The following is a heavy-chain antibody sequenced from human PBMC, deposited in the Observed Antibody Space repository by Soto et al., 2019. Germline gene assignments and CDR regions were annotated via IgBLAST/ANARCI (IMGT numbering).Heavy chain of an antibody. CDR1: GGTFISYA. J-gene: IGHJ4*02. Sequence: QVQLVQSGAEVKKPGSSVKVSCKASGGTFISYAISWVRQAPGQGLEWMGGIIPIFGTANYAQKLQGRVTITADESTSTAYMELSSLRSEDKAVYYCAYSGSYRYYFDYWGQGTLVTVSS. CDR2: IIPIFGTA. D-gene: IGHD1-26*01. CDR3: AYSGSYRYYFDY. V-gene: IGHV1-69*01.